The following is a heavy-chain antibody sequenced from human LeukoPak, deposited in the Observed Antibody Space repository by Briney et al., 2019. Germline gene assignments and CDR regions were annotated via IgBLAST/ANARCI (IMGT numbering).Heavy chain of an antibody. CDR3: AKGLDDFWSGPLDY. Sequence: SGGSLRLSCAASGFTFSSYGMHWVRQAPGKGLEWVAVISYDGSNKYYAGSVKGRFTISRDNSKNTLYLQMNSLRAEDTAVYYCAKGLDDFWSGPLDYWGQGTLVTVSS. CDR1: GFTFSSYG. CDR2: ISYDGSNK. J-gene: IGHJ4*02. V-gene: IGHV3-30*18. D-gene: IGHD3-3*01.